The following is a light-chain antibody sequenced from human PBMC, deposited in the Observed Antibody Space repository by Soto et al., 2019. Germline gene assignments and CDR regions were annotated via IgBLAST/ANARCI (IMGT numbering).Light chain of an antibody. V-gene: IGLV1-40*01. CDR1: SSNIGANYD. J-gene: IGLJ1*01. CDR3: QSYDSSLNRV. Sequence: QSVLSQPPSVSGAPGQRITISCTGSSSNIGANYDVHWYRQVPGTAPKLLMSGDNNRPSGAADRFSGSKSGTSASLAITRLQAEDEADYYCQSYDSSLNRVFGTGTKLTVL. CDR2: GDN.